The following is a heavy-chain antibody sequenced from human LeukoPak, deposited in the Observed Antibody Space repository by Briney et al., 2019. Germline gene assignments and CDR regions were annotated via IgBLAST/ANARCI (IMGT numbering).Heavy chain of an antibody. D-gene: IGHD6-6*01. Sequence: GGSLRLSCAASGFTFSSYAMSWVRQAPGKGLEWVAAISDSGGSTYYAGSVKGRFTISRDNSKKQLYLQMNSLRAEDTAVYYCAQSPTRLNPGYFQNWGQGTLVTVSS. J-gene: IGHJ1*01. V-gene: IGHV3-23*01. CDR3: AQSPTRLNPGYFQN. CDR1: GFTFSSYA. CDR2: ISDSGGST.